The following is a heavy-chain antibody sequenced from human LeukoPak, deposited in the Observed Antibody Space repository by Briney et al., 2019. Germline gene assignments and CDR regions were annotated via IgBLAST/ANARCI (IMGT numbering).Heavy chain of an antibody. CDR3: ARVSARGRNYFDY. V-gene: IGHV4-4*02. CDR1: GGSISSSNW. CDR2: IYHSGST. J-gene: IGHJ4*02. Sequence: SETLSLTCAVSGGSISSSNWWSWVRQPPGKGLEWIGEIYHSGSTNYSPSLKSRVTISVDKSKNQFSLKLSSVTAADTAVYYCARVSARGRNYFDYWGQGTLVTVSS. D-gene: IGHD1-26*01.